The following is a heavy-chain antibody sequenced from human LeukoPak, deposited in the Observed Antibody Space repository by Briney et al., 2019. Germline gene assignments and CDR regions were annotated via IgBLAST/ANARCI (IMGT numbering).Heavy chain of an antibody. D-gene: IGHD3-16*01. Sequence: NPSETLSLTCTVSGGSISSYYWSWIRQPPGKGLEWIGYIYYSGNTNYNPSLKSRVTISVDTSKNQFSLKLSSVTAADTAVYYCARQFSRGISKFDYWGQGTLVTVSS. CDR1: GGSISSYY. V-gene: IGHV4-59*08. CDR3: ARQFSRGISKFDY. CDR2: IYYSGNT. J-gene: IGHJ4*02.